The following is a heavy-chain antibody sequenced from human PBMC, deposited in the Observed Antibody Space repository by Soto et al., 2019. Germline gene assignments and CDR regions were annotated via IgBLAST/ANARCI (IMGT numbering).Heavy chain of an antibody. V-gene: IGHV3-33*01. D-gene: IGHD3-22*01. Sequence: GGSLRLSCAASGFTFSSYGMHWVRQAPGKGLEWVAVIWYDGSNKYYADSVKGRFTISRDNSKNTLYLQMNSLRAEDTAVYYCARPSNEYYYDSSGYPEYWGQGTLVTVSS. CDR3: ARPSNEYYYDSSGYPEY. CDR2: IWYDGSNK. CDR1: GFTFSSYG. J-gene: IGHJ4*02.